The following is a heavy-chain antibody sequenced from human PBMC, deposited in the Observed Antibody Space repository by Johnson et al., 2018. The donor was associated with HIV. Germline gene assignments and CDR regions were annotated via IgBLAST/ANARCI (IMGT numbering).Heavy chain of an antibody. D-gene: IGHD2-8*01. Sequence: MQLVESGGGLIQPGGSLRLSCVVSGFTFSSYWMSWVRQAPGKGLEWVANIKQDGSEKYYVDSVKGRFTISRDNAKNSLYLQMNSLRAEDTAVYYCAREGGIVRSPGSFDIWGQGTMVTVSS. CDR1: GFTFSSYW. CDR2: IKQDGSEK. J-gene: IGHJ3*02. V-gene: IGHV3-7*05. CDR3: AREGGIVRSPGSFDI.